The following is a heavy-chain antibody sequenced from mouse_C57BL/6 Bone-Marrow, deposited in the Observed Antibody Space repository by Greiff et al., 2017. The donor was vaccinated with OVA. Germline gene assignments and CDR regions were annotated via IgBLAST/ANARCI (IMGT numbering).Heavy chain of an antibody. CDR1: GYTFTDYY. CDR2: INPNNGGT. CDR3: ARSPWDWAYFDY. D-gene: IGHD4-1*01. J-gene: IGHJ2*01. V-gene: IGHV1-26*01. Sequence: EVKLQESGPELVKPGASVKISCKASGYTFTDYYMNWVKQSHGKSLEWIGDINPNNGGTSYNQKFKGKATLTVDKSSSTAYMELRSLTSEDSAVYYCARSPWDWAYFDYWGQGTTLTVSS.